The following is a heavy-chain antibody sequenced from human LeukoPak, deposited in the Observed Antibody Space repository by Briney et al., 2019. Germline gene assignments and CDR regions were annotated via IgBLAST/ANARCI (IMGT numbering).Heavy chain of an antibody. CDR1: GFTFSSYA. CDR3: ARGGLGPGDIVVVPAVNFDY. Sequence: PGGSLRLSCAASGFTFSSYAMHWVRQAPGKGLEYVSAISSNGGSTYYANSVKGRFTISRDNSKNTLYLQMGSLRAEDMAVYYCARGGLGPGDIVVVPAVNFDYWGQGTLVTVSS. V-gene: IGHV3-64*01. D-gene: IGHD2-2*01. J-gene: IGHJ4*02. CDR2: ISSNGGST.